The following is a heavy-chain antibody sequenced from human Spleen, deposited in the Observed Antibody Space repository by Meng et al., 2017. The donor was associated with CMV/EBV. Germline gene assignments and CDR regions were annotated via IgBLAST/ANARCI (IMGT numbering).Heavy chain of an antibody. CDR2: IYYSGAT. Sequence: DSVSSGSSYWSWIRQPPGKGLEWIGYIYYSGATNYNPSLKSRVTISVDTSKTQFSLKLSSVTAADTAVYYCARDRSDYNTHYGMDVWGQGTTVTVSS. V-gene: IGHV4-61*01. J-gene: IGHJ6*02. CDR1: DSVSSGSSY. CDR3: ARDRSDYNTHYGMDV. D-gene: IGHD4/OR15-4a*01.